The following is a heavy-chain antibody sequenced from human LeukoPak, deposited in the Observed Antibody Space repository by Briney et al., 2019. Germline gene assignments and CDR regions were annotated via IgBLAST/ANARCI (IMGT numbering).Heavy chain of an antibody. V-gene: IGHV3-73*01. CDR3: TRPGSSSELFDY. D-gene: IGHD6-6*01. CDR2: IRSKANSYAT. Sequence: GGSLRLSCAASGFTFSGSAMHWVGQASGKGLEWVGRIRSKANSYATAYAASVKGRFTISRDDSKNTAYLQMNSLKTEDTAVYYCTRPGSSSELFDYWGRGTLVTVSS. J-gene: IGHJ4*02. CDR1: GFTFSGSA.